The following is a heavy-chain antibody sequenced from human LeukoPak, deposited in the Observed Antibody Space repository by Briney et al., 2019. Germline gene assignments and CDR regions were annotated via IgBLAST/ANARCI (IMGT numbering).Heavy chain of an antibody. CDR1: GFTFSSYS. D-gene: IGHD6-13*01. CDR3: ARVTRRGYVDY. CDR2: ISYDGSNK. V-gene: IGHV3-30-3*01. Sequence: GGSLRLSCTASGFTFSSYSLNWVRQAPGKGLEWVAVISYDGSNKYYADSVKGRFTISRDNSKNTLYLQMNSLRAEDTAVYYCARVTRRGYVDYWGQGTLVTVSS. J-gene: IGHJ4*02.